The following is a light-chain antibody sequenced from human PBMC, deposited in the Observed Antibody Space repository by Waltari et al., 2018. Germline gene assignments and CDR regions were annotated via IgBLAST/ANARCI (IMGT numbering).Light chain of an antibody. Sequence: QSVLTQPPSVSGAPGQRVTISCTGTSPNIGAGPALHCYQQFPGTAPKLLIYGNSNRPSGVPDRFSGSKSDTSASLTITGLQAEDEADYFCHSFDSSLSTGVVFGGGTKVTVL. CDR2: GNS. V-gene: IGLV1-40*01. CDR1: SPNIGAGPA. CDR3: HSFDSSLSTGVV. J-gene: IGLJ2*01.